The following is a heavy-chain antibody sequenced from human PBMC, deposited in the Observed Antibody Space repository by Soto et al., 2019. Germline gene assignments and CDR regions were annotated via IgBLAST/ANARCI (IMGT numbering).Heavy chain of an antibody. CDR1: GGSISRGGYS. D-gene: IGHD2-15*01. J-gene: IGHJ6*02. Sequence: QLQLQESGSGLVKPSQTLSLTCAVSGGSISRGGYSWSWIRQPPGKGLEWIGYIYHSGSTYYNPSLKKRVTISVDRCKNQFALKLSSVTAGDTAVYYCARVIAKGYYYGRDVWGRGTTVAASS. V-gene: IGHV4-30-2*01. CDR3: ARVIAKGYYYGRDV. CDR2: IYHSGST.